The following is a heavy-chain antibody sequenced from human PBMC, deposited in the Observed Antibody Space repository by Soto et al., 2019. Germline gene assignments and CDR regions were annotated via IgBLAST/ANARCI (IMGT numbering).Heavy chain of an antibody. CDR1: GFTFSSYA. CDR2: ISYDGSNK. D-gene: IGHD3-16*01. CDR3: ARDLGEPGDYFDY. J-gene: IGHJ4*02. V-gene: IGHV3-30-3*01. Sequence: GGSLRLSCAASGFTFSSYAMHWVRQAPGKGLEWVAVISYDGSNKYYADSVKGRFTISRDNSKNTLYLQMNSLRAEDTAVYYCARDLGEPGDYFDYWGQGTLVTVSS.